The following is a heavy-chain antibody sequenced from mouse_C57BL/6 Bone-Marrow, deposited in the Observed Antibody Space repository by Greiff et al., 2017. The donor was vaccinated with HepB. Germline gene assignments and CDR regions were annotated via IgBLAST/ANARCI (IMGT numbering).Heavy chain of an antibody. D-gene: IGHD3-2*02. CDR3: TTSAQATAWFAY. J-gene: IGHJ3*01. CDR1: GFNIKDDY. V-gene: IGHV14-4*01. CDR2: IDPENGDT. Sequence: EVQWVESGAELVRPGASVKLSCTASGFNIKDDYMHWVKQRPEQGLEWIGWIDPENGDTEYASKFQGKATITADTSSNTAYLQLSSLTSEDTAVYYCTTSAQATAWFAYWGQGTLVTVSA.